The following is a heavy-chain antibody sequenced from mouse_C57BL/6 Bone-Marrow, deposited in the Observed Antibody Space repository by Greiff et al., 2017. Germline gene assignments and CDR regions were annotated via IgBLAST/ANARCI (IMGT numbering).Heavy chain of an antibody. Sequence: EVKLVESGGGLVQPGGSMKLSCVASGFTFSNYWMNWVRQSPEKGLEWVAQIRLKSDNYATHYAESVKGRFTISRDDSKSSVYLQMNNLRAEDTGIYYCAKTGTYFDYWGQGTTLTVSS. J-gene: IGHJ2*01. CDR1: GFTFSNYW. V-gene: IGHV6-3*01. D-gene: IGHD4-1*01. CDR3: AKTGTYFDY. CDR2: IRLKSDNYAT.